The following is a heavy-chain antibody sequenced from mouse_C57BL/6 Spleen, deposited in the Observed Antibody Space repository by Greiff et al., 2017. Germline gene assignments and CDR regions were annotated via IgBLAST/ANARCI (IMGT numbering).Heavy chain of an antibody. D-gene: IGHD1-1*01. CDR3: ARPDGSSYDYYAMDY. CDR1: GYSFTSYY. CDR2: IYPGSGNT. J-gene: IGHJ4*01. Sequence: VQLQQSGPELVKPGASVKISCKASGYSFTSYYIHWVKQRPGQGLAWIGLIYPGSGNTKYNEKFPGQATLTVDTAYSTAYMQLSSLTSEDSAVYYCARPDGSSYDYYAMDYWGQGTSVTVSS. V-gene: IGHV1-66*01.